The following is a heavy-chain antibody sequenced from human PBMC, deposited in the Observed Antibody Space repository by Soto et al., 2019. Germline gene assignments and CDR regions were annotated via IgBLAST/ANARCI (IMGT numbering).Heavy chain of an antibody. CDR2: IYFDGSDK. D-gene: IGHD3-9*01. CDR3: ATGSRTGAFDT. J-gene: IGHJ3*02. Sequence: QVQLVESGGGVVQPGRSLRLSCAASGFTFRYYVMHWVRQAPGKGLEWVAVIYFDGSDKYYADSVKGRFTISRDNSKNTVYLQMVSLRAEDTAVYYCATGSRTGAFDTWGQGTMVTVSS. V-gene: IGHV3-33*01. CDR1: GFTFRYYV.